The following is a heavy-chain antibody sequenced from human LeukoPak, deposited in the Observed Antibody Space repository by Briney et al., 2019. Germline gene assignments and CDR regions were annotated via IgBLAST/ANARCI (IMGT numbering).Heavy chain of an antibody. CDR1: GYTFTGYY. V-gene: IGHV1-2*02. CDR3: ASTPSGGVIAGGADY. D-gene: IGHD3-16*02. J-gene: IGHJ4*02. Sequence: ASVKVSCKASGYTFTGYYMHWVRKAPGQGLEWMGWINPNSGGTNYAQKFQGRFTMTRGTSISTAYMELSRLRSDDTAVYYCASTPSGGVIAGGADYWGQGTLVTVSS. CDR2: INPNSGGT.